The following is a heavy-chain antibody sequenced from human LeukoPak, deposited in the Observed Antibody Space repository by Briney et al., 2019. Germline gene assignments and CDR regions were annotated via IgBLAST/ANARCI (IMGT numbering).Heavy chain of an antibody. CDR2: INPSSGGT. Sequence: GASVKVSCKASGYTFTGYYMHWVRQAPGQGLEWMGWINPSSGGTNYAQKFQGRVTMTRDTSISTAYMELSRLRSDDTAVYYCARDVGGFETYYFDYWGQGTLVTVSS. CDR3: ARDVGGFETYYFDY. D-gene: IGHD3-10*01. J-gene: IGHJ4*02. V-gene: IGHV1-2*02. CDR1: GYTFTGYY.